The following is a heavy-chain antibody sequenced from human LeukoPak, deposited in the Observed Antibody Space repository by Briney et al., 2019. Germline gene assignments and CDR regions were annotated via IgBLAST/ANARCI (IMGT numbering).Heavy chain of an antibody. Sequence: GGSLRLSCSASGFTFNRYSKHWVRQAPGKGLEYVSAISYTGGTTYCADSVKGRFTISRDDSKNTLYLQMSSLRAEDTAVYYCVQRGDAYNVWGRGTMVTVSS. CDR3: VQRGDAYNV. CDR1: GFTFNRYS. V-gene: IGHV3-64D*06. CDR2: ISYTGGTT. D-gene: IGHD5-24*01. J-gene: IGHJ4*02.